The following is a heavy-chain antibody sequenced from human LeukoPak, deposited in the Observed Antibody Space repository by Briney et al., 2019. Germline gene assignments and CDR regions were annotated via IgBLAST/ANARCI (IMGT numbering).Heavy chain of an antibody. CDR1: GGTFSSYA. Sequence: ASVKVSCKASGGTFSSYAISWVRQAPGQGLEWMGGIIPIFGTANYAQKFQGRVTITADESTSTAYMELSSLRSEDTAVYYCARVGYHDSSGYYDPYYFDYWGQGTLVTVSS. CDR3: ARVGYHDSSGYYDPYYFDY. V-gene: IGHV1-69*13. D-gene: IGHD3-22*01. CDR2: IIPIFGTA. J-gene: IGHJ4*02.